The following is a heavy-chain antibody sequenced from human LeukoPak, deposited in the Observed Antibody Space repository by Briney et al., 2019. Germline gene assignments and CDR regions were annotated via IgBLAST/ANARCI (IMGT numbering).Heavy chain of an antibody. D-gene: IGHD3-16*01. V-gene: IGHV3-30-3*01. Sequence: GGSLRLSCAASGFTFSSYAMHWVRQAPGKGLEWVAVISYDGSNKYYADSVKGRFTISRDNSKNTLYLQMNSLRAEDTAVYYCARSLGTYWGKDVQNGCDPGGEETLVSVS. CDR3: ARSLGTYWGKDVQNGCDP. CDR2: ISYDGSNK. CDR1: GFTFSSYA. J-gene: IGHJ5*02.